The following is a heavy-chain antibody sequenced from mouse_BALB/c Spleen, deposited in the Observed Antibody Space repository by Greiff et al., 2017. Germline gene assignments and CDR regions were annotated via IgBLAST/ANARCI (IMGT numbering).Heavy chain of an antibody. J-gene: IGHJ3*01. V-gene: IGHV14-1*02. CDR3: ARLGGNPSLFAY. CDR2: IDPENGNT. CDR1: GFNIKDYY. Sequence: VQLQQSGAELVRPGALVKLSCTASGFNIKDYYMHWVKQSPEQGLEWIGWIDPENGNTIYDPKFQGKASITADTSSNTAYLQLSSLTSEDTAVYYCARLGGNPSLFAYWGQGTLVTVSA. D-gene: IGHD2-1*01.